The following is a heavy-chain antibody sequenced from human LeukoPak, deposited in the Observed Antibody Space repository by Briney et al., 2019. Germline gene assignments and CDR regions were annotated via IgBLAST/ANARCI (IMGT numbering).Heavy chain of an antibody. CDR1: GDSISSYY. V-gene: IGHV4-4*09. CDR3: ARLTRLSTSPDRYYLDY. Sequence: SETLSLTCTVSGDSISSYYWSWIRQPAGKGLEWIGSIYTSGGTNYIPSLKGRVTISIDTSKNRFSLKLSSVTAADPAVYYCARLTRLSTSPDRYYLDYWGQGTLVTVSS. J-gene: IGHJ4*02. CDR2: IYTSGGT. D-gene: IGHD6-6*01.